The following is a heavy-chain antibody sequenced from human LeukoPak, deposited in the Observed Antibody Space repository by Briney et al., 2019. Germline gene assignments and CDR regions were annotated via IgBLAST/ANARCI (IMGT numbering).Heavy chain of an antibody. CDR3: ARHEAGSPDY. CDR2: IYPGDSDI. D-gene: IGHD6-13*01. CDR1: GYTFTNYW. J-gene: IGHJ4*02. V-gene: IGHV5-51*01. Sequence: GESLKISCKGSGYTFTNYWIGWVRQMPGKGLEWMGIIYPGDSDIRYSPSFQGQVTISADKFTSTAYLQWSSLKASDTAMYYCARHEAGSPDYWGQGTLVTVSS.